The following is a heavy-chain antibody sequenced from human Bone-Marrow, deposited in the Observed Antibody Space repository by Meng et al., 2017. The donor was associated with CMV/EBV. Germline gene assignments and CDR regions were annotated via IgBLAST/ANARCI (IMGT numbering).Heavy chain of an antibody. CDR1: GGSISCGGYY. J-gene: IGHJ4*02. Sequence: QVQLQESGPGLVKPSQTLSLTCTVSGGSISCGGYYWSWIRQHPGKGLEWIGYIYYSGSTYYNPPLKSRVTISVDTSKNQFSLKLSSVTAADTAVYYCARERVVVVPAAMGGYFDYWGQGTLVTVSS. CDR2: IYYSGST. CDR3: ARERVVVVPAAMGGYFDY. D-gene: IGHD2-2*01. V-gene: IGHV4-31*03.